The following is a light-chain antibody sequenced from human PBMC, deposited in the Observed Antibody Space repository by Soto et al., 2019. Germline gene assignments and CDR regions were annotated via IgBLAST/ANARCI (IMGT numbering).Light chain of an antibody. CDR1: SSNIGAGYD. J-gene: IGLJ2*01. CDR2: GNS. Sequence: QSVLTQPPSVSGAPGQRVTISCTGSSSNIGAGYDVHWYQQLPGTAPKLLIYGNSNRPSGVPDRSSGSKSGTSASLAITGLQSEDEADYYCQSDDSSLTGSVFGGGTKLTVL. CDR3: QSDDSSLTGSV. V-gene: IGLV1-40*01.